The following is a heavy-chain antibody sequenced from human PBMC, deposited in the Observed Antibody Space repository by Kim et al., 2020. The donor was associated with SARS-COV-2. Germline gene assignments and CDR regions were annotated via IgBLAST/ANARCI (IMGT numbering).Heavy chain of an antibody. CDR3: ARRGKTIFGVVIIHGWFDP. V-gene: IGHV4-34*01. D-gene: IGHD3-3*01. J-gene: IGHJ5*02. Sequence: SETLSLTCAVYGGSFSGYYWSWIRQPPGKGLEWIGEINHSGSTNYNPSLKSRVTISVDTSKNQFSLKLSSVTAADTAVYYCARRGKTIFGVVIIHGWFDPWGQGTLVTVSS. CDR2: INHSGST. CDR1: GGSFSGYY.